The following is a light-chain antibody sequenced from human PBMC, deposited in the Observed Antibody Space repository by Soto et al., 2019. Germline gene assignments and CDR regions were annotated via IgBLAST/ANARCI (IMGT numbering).Light chain of an antibody. CDR1: QSISSW. V-gene: IGKV1-5*03. Sequence: DIPMTQSPSTLSASVGDRVTITCRASQSISSWLAWYQQKPGKAPKLLIYKASTLQSGVPSRFSGSGSGTEFTLAISSLQPDDFATYYCQQYNDNSTFGQGTKVEIK. CDR2: KAS. J-gene: IGKJ1*01. CDR3: QQYNDNST.